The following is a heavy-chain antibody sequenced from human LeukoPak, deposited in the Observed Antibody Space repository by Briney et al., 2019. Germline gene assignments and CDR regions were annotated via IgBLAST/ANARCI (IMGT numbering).Heavy chain of an antibody. D-gene: IGHD5-24*01. J-gene: IGHJ4*02. CDR1: GVSISSYY. CDR3: AREDGYNFRVIDY. CDR2: VYYSGST. Sequence: SETLSLTCTVSGVSISSYYWTWIRQPPGKGLEWIGYVYYSGSTNYNPSLKSRVSISVDTSKNQFSLNLSSMTATDTAVYYCAREDGYNFRVIDYWGQGTLVTVSS. V-gene: IGHV4-59*01.